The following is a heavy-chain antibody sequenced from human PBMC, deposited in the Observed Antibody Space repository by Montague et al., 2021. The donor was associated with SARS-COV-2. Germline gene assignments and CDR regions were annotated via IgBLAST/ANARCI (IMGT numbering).Heavy chain of an antibody. CDR3: ARVEFDGGNDSIPFDV. Sequence: TLSLTCTVSGRPISSGGYYWSWIRQYPGKGLEWIGYIYYSGSTYYNPSLKSRVTISVDPSTNQFSLKLNSVTAADTAVYYCARVEFDGGNDSIPFDVWGQGTTVTVSS. CDR1: GRPISSGGYY. CDR2: IYYSGST. J-gene: IGHJ6*02. D-gene: IGHD5-12*01. V-gene: IGHV4-31*03.